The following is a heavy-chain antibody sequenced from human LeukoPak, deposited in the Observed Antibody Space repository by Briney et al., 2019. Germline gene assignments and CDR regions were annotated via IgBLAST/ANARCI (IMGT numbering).Heavy chain of an antibody. Sequence: SEPLSLTCTVSGGSISSYYWSWIRQPPGKGLEWIGYIYYSGSTNYNPSLKSLLTISVDTSKNQFSLKLSSVTAAVTAVYYCARQMATNPESFDYWGQGALVPVSS. CDR1: GGSISSYY. J-gene: IGHJ4*02. CDR2: IYYSGST. V-gene: IGHV4-59*08. D-gene: IGHD5-24*01. CDR3: ARQMATNPESFDY.